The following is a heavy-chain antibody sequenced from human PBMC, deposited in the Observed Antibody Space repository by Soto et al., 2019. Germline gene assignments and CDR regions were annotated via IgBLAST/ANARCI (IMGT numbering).Heavy chain of an antibody. CDR2: INPNSGGT. D-gene: IGHD6-6*01. CDR3: ARETSYSSSSDYYYGMDV. Sequence: GVSVNGDWKTSGYTLSGDHVGWVRQATRQGLEWMGWINPNSGGTNYAQKFQGWVTMTRDTSISTAYMELSRLRSDDTAVYYCARETSYSSSSDYYYGMDVWGQATTLTVSS. J-gene: IGHJ6*02. CDR1: GYTLSGDH. V-gene: IGHV1-2*04.